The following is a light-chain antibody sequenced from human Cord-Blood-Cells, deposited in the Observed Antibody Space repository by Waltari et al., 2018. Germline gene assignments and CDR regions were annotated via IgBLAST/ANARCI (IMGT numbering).Light chain of an antibody. CDR3: SSYTSSSTWV. J-gene: IGLJ3*02. Sequence: QSALTQPAPVSGSPGQSITISCTGTTSDVGGYNYVYWYQQHPGKAPKRMIYNVRNRPSGVSNRFSGSKSGNTASLTISGLQAEDEADYYCSSYTSSSTWVFGGGTKLTVL. CDR1: TSDVGGYNY. CDR2: NVR. V-gene: IGLV2-14*03.